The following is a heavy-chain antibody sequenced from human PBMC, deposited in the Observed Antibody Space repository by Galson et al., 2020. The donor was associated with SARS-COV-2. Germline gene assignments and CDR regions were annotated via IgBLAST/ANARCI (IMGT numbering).Heavy chain of an antibody. Sequence: GESLKLSCAASGFTFSSYAMHWVRQAPGKGLEWVAVISYDGSNKYYADSVKGRFTISRDNSKNTLYLQMNSLRAEDTAVYYCARDRIVVVTAIGWYFDLWGRGTLVTVSS. J-gene: IGHJ2*01. CDR2: ISYDGSNK. V-gene: IGHV3-30*04. CDR1: GFTFSSYA. CDR3: ARDRIVVVTAIGWYFDL. D-gene: IGHD2-21*02.